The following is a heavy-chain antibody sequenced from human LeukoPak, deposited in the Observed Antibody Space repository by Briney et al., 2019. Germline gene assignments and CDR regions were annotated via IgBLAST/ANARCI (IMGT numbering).Heavy chain of an antibody. CDR1: GDTLANYG. CDR3: ARVTVVTRSSWSWGHKKIGQEVTWFDP. J-gene: IGHJ5*02. V-gene: IGHV1-18*04. CDR2: NTGYSGNT. Sequence: APVKVSCKAPGDTLANYGITWVRQAPGQGREWMGWNTGYSGNTNYAHHFQGRVTRTTERSTSPADLELRSLRADDRAVYYCARVTVVTRSSWSWGHKKIGQEVTWFDPWGQGTLIIVSS. D-gene: IGHD4-17*01.